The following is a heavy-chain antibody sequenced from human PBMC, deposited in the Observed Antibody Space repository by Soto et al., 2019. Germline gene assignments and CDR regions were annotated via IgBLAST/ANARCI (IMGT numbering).Heavy chain of an antibody. CDR2: IGGSGGRT. CDR3: AKGSGEGATWGDFDY. V-gene: IGHV3-23*01. J-gene: IGHJ4*02. D-gene: IGHD1-26*01. Sequence: EVQLLESGGGLVQPGGSLRLSCATSGFTITKYAMSWVRQAPGKGLEWVSTIGGSGGRTYDADSVKGRFTISRDNSNNTLYLPMNFLRAEDTAVYFCAKGSGEGATWGDFDYWGQGALVTVSS. CDR1: GFTITKYA.